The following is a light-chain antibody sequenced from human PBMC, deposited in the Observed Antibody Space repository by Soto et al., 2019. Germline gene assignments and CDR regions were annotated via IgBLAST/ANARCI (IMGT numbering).Light chain of an antibody. CDR2: DAS. V-gene: IGKV3-20*01. Sequence: ETVLTQSPGTLSLSPGQRATLSCRASQTIRSNYLAWYRQTPGQAPRLLIYDASNRATGIADRFSGSGSGTDFTLIISRLEPEDFALDYCQQDGSSPWTFGQGTKVEIK. CDR3: QQDGSSPWT. J-gene: IGKJ1*01. CDR1: QTIRSNY.